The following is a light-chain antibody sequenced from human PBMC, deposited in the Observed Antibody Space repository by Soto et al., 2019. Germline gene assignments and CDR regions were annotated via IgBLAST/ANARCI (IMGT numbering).Light chain of an antibody. J-gene: IGLJ2*01. CDR3: SSYTRSNNVV. CDR1: NTDVGGYNY. Sequence: QSALTQPPSASGSPGQSVTISCTGSNTDVGGYNYVSWYQQHPGKAPKVMIYEVTKRPSGVPARFSGSRSGNTASLTVSGLQAEDEADYYCSSYTRSNNVVFGGGTKLTVL. CDR2: EVT. V-gene: IGLV2-8*01.